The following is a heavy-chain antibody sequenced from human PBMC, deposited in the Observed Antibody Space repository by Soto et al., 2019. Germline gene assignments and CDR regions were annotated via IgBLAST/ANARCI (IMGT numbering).Heavy chain of an antibody. CDR3: ARDRSPYYYDSSGYPHY. V-gene: IGHV1-18*01. J-gene: IGHJ4*02. D-gene: IGHD3-22*01. CDR2: ISVYSGNT. Sequence: ASVKVSCKASGDTFTNYGFSWVRQAPGQGLEWMGWISVYSGNTNYAQNVQGRVTMTIDTSTSTAYMELRSLRSDDTAVYYCARDRSPYYYDSSGYPHYWGQGTLVTVSS. CDR1: GDTFTNYG.